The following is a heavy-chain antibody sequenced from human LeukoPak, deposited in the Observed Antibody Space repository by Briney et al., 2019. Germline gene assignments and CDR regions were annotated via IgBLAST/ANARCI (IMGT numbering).Heavy chain of an antibody. Sequence: GGSLRLSCAASGFTFSSYWMSWVRQAPGKGLEWVANIKQDGSEKYYVDSVKGRFTISRDNAKNSLYMQMNSLRAEDTAVYYCARDLQYCSGGSCYSKGPKDYWGQGTLVTVSS. CDR1: GFTFSSYW. CDR3: ARDLQYCSGGSCYSKGPKDY. CDR2: IKQDGSEK. J-gene: IGHJ4*02. D-gene: IGHD2-15*01. V-gene: IGHV3-7*01.